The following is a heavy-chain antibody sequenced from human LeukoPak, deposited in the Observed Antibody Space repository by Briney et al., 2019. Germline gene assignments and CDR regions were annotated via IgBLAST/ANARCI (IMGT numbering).Heavy chain of an antibody. D-gene: IGHD3-3*01. CDR3: ARDFWSGYYAWFDP. V-gene: IGHV4-4*07. Sequence: SETLSLTCTVSGGSISSYFWNWIRQPAGRGLEWIGRIYTSGSTNYNPSLKSRVTISVDTSKNQFSLKLSSVTAADTAVYYCARDFWSGYYAWFDPWGQGTLATVSS. CDR2: IYTSGST. CDR1: GGSISSYF. J-gene: IGHJ5*02.